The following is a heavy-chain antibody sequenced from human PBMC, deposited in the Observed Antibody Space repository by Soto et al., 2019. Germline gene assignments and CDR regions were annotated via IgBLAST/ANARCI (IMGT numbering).Heavy chain of an antibody. CDR3: AREARGVISGMDV. J-gene: IGHJ6*02. V-gene: IGHV4-59*01. D-gene: IGHD3-10*01. CDR2: ISHSGST. CDR1: GGSISDDY. Sequence: SETLSLTCTVSGGSISDDYWSWIRQPPGKGLEWIGHISHSGSTNYNPSLKSRVTISVDTSKRQFSLKLSSVTAADTAVYYRAREARGVISGMDVWGQGTTVTVSS.